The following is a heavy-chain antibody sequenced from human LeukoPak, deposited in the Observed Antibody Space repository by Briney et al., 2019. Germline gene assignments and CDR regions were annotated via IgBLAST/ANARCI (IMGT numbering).Heavy chain of an antibody. D-gene: IGHD3-10*01. Sequence: GGSLRLSCAASGFTFSSYWMHWVRQAPGKGLVWVSRINSDGSSTSYADSVKGRFTTSRDNSKNTLYLQMNSLRAEDTAVYYCAKVTYGSGTYGAFDYWGQGTLVTVSS. V-gene: IGHV3-74*01. J-gene: IGHJ4*02. CDR3: AKVTYGSGTYGAFDY. CDR2: INSDGSST. CDR1: GFTFSSYW.